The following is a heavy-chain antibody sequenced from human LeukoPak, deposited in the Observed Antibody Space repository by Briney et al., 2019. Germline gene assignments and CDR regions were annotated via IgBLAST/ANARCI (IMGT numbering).Heavy chain of an antibody. D-gene: IGHD5-24*01. CDR2: ISGGSSFT. Sequence: PGGSLRLSCAASGFSFSSFSMNWARQAPGKGLEWVSYISGGSSFTYYVDSVKGRFTISRDNAKNSLYLQMNSLRAEDTALYYCARGPGEVEMASNDAFDIWGQGTMVTVSS. J-gene: IGHJ3*02. V-gene: IGHV3-21*04. CDR3: ARGPGEVEMASNDAFDI. CDR1: GFSFSSFS.